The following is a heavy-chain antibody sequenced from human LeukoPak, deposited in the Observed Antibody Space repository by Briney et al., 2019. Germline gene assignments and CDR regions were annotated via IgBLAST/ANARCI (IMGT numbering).Heavy chain of an antibody. Sequence: GASVKVSCKASGYTFTGYYMHWVRQAPGQGLEWMGGIIPIFGTANYAQKFQGRVTITADESTSTAYMELSSLRSEDTAVYYCARGDSSGSLFDYWGQGTLVTVSS. D-gene: IGHD3-22*01. CDR1: GYTFTGYY. CDR2: IIPIFGTA. CDR3: ARGDSSGSLFDY. V-gene: IGHV1-69*13. J-gene: IGHJ4*02.